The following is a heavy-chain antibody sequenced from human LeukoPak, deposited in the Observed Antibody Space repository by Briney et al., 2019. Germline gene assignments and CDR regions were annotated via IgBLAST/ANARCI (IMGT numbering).Heavy chain of an antibody. CDR1: GLTFSSYS. D-gene: IGHD5-24*01. CDR3: AREDGYNCFDY. V-gene: IGHV3-21*04. CDR2: ISSSSSYI. Sequence: GSLRLSCAASGLTFSSYSMNWVRQAPGKGLEWVSSISSSSSYIYYADSVKGRFTISRDNAKNSLYLQMNSLRAEDTAVYYCAREDGYNCFDYWGQGTPVTVYS. J-gene: IGHJ4*02.